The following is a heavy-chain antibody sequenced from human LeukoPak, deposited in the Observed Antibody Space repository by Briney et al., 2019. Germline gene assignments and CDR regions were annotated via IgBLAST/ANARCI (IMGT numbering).Heavy chain of an antibody. D-gene: IGHD6-13*01. CDR3: ARDGDSSSWYATNFDY. V-gene: IGHV3-30-3*01. CDR2: ISYEGSNK. J-gene: IGHJ4*02. CDR1: GFTFSSYA. Sequence: PGSSLRPSCAASGFTFSSYAMQCVRQAARKGLEWVAVISYEGSNKYYADSGKGRFTISRDNSKNTLYLQMNSLRAEDTAVYYCARDGDSSSWYATNFDYWGQGTLVTVSS.